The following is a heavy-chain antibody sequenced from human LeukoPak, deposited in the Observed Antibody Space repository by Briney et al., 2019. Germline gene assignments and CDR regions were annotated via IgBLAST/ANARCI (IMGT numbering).Heavy chain of an antibody. CDR3: ARHYGP. CDR2: IYHNGNT. D-gene: IGHD3-16*01. J-gene: IGHJ4*02. V-gene: IGHV4-30-2*01. Sequence: PSQTLSLTCAVSGGSISSGGYSWSWIRQPPGKGLEWIGYIYHNGNTYYSPSLKSRVTISVDRSKNQLSLKLNSVTATDTAVYYCARHYGPWGRGTLVTVSS. CDR1: GGSISSGGYS.